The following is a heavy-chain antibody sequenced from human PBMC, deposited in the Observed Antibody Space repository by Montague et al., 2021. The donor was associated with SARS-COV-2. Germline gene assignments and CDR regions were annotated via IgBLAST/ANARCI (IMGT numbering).Heavy chain of an antibody. CDR2: ISNDGSNK. J-gene: IGHJ4*02. Sequence: SLRLFCAASGFYFSYAMHWVRQAPGEGRVWVALISNDGSNKHYADSVKGRFTISRDNSKSTLYLQVNSLRAEDTAVYYCARESGSFHDGGYFDYWGQGSLVTVSS. CDR1: GFYFSYA. V-gene: IGHV3-30*04. CDR3: ARESGSFHDGGYFDY. D-gene: IGHD1-26*01.